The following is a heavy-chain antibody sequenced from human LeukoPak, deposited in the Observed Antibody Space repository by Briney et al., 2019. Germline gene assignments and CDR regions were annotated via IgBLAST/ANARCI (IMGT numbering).Heavy chain of an antibody. CDR1: GGSISSGGYS. V-gene: IGHV4-30-2*01. CDR2: IYHSGST. CDR3: ARAPRSGYLDY. D-gene: IGHD3-3*01. Sequence: PSQTLSLTCAVSGGSISSGGYSWSWIRQPPGKGLEWIGYIYHSGSTYYNPSLKSRVTISVDTSKNQFSLKLSSVTAADTAVYYCARAPRSGYLDYWGQGTLVTVSS. J-gene: IGHJ4*02.